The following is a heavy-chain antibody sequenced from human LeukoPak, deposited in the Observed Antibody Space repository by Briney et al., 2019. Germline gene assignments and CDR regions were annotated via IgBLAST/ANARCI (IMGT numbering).Heavy chain of an antibody. D-gene: IGHD2-15*01. Sequence: AGSLRLSCAASGFTFSSYAMSWVRQAPGKGREWVSAISGSGGSTYYADSVKGRFTISRDDSKNTLYLQMNRLRAEDPAVNYCAKDVVVVVSYFDYWGQGTLVTVSS. J-gene: IGHJ4*02. CDR3: AKDVVVVVSYFDY. CDR1: GFTFSSYA. CDR2: ISGSGGST. V-gene: IGHV3-23*01.